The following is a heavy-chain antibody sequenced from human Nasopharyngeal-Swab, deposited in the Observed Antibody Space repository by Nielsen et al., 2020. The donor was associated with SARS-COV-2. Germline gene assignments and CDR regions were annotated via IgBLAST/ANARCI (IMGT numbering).Heavy chain of an antibody. CDR2: ISYDGSNK. CDR3: AREQGDHFDY. CDR1: GFTFSSYA. V-gene: IGHV3-30-3*01. Sequence: SRAASGFTFSSYAMHWVRQAPGKGLEWVAVISYDGSNKYYADSVKGRFTISRDNSKNTLYLQMNSLRAEDTAVYYCAREQGDHFDYWGQGTLVTVSS. D-gene: IGHD2-21*01. J-gene: IGHJ4*02.